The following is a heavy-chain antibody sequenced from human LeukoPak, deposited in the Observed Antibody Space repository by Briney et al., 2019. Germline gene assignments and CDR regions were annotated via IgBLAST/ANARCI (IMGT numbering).Heavy chain of an antibody. D-gene: IGHD6-6*01. CDR3: ARGASSGY. J-gene: IGHJ4*02. V-gene: IGHV3-7*01. Sequence: PGGSLRLSCAASGFTFSSYSMSWVRQAPGKGLEWVATIRQDGSQKYYVDSVKGRFTISRDNAKNSLYLQMNSLRAEDTAVYYCARGASSGYWGQGTLVTVSS. CDR1: GFTFSSYS. CDR2: IRQDGSQK.